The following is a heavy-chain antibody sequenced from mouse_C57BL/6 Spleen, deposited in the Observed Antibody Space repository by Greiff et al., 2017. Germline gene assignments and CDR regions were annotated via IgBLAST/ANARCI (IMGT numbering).Heavy chain of an antibody. Sequence: VQLQQSGPELVKPGASVKISCKASGYAFSSSWMNWVKQRPGTGLEWIGRIYPGDGDTNYNGKFKGKATLTADKSSSTAYMQLSSLTSEDSAVYVCARAKVPGYYFDYWGQGSTRTVSS. CDR2: IYPGDGDT. J-gene: IGHJ2*01. CDR1: GYAFSSSW. V-gene: IGHV1-82*01. CDR3: ARAKVPGYYFDY.